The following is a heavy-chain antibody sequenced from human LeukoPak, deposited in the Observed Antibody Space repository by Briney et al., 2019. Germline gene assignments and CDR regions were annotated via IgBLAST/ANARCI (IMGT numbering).Heavy chain of an antibody. CDR3: NSYSSSGWV. J-gene: IGHJ4*02. Sequence: GGSLRLSCAASGFTFNNAWMSWVREAPRKRLEWGGRIKSKTDAGTTDYAAPVEGRFTISRDDSKNTLYVQMNSLKTDDTAVYYCNSYSSSGWVWGQGTLVTVSS. CDR1: GFTFNNAW. V-gene: IGHV3-15*01. D-gene: IGHD6-19*01. CDR2: IKSKTDAGTT.